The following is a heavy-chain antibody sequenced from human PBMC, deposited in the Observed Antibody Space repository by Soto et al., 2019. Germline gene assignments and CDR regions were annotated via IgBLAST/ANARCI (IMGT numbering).Heavy chain of an antibody. CDR1: GYIFTNYD. CDR2: INTNSGNT. CDR3: ARGVMSGDYSRWFDP. J-gene: IGHJ5*02. D-gene: IGHD4-17*01. Sequence: QVQLVQSGAEVKKPGASVKVSCKASGYIFTNYDINWVRQATGQGLEYLGWINTNSGNTGYVQKFQGRFSMTRNTSINTSYMELNSLRCEDTAVYYCARGVMSGDYSRWFDPWGKGTLVTVSS. V-gene: IGHV1-8*01.